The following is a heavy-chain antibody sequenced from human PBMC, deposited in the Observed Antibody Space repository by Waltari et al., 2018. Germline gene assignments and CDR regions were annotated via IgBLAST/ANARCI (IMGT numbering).Heavy chain of an antibody. J-gene: IGHJ4*02. Sequence: QVQLQESGPGLVKPSETLSLTCAVSGYSISRGYYWGWIRQPPGKGLEWIGSIYHSGSTYYNPSLKSRVTISVDTSKNQFSLKLSSVTAADTAVYYCARVTGYGDYNREYYFDYWGQGTLVTVSS. CDR1: GYSISRGYY. CDR2: IYHSGST. CDR3: ARVTGYGDYNREYYFDY. D-gene: IGHD4-17*01. V-gene: IGHV4-38-2*01.